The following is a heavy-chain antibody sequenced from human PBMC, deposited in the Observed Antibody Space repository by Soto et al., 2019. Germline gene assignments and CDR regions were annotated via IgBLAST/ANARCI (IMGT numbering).Heavy chain of an antibody. D-gene: IGHD6-6*01. CDR3: ARHGHYSTSPGFDY. J-gene: IGHJ4*02. Sequence: QVQLQESGPGLVKPSETLSLTCTVSGGSISSYYWSWIRQPPGKGLEWIGYIYYSGSTNYNPSLKSRVSISLDTSNNQVSLKLSSVTAADTAMYYCARHGHYSTSPGFDYWGQGTLVTVSS. CDR2: IYYSGST. V-gene: IGHV4-59*08. CDR1: GGSISSYY.